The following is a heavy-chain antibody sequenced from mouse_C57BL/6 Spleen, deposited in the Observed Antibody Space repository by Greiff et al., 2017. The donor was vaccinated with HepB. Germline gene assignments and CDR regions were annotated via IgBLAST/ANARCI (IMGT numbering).Heavy chain of an antibody. CDR3: AREGGYYVGNFDY. J-gene: IGHJ2*01. V-gene: IGHV1-53*01. CDR2: INPSNGGT. D-gene: IGHD2-3*01. Sequence: VQLQQPGTELVKPGASVKLSCKASGYTFTSYWMHWVKQRPGQGLEWIGNINPSNGGTNYNEKFKSKATLTVDKSSSTAYMQLSSLTSEDSAVYYCAREGGYYVGNFDYWGQGTTLTVSS. CDR1: GYTFTSYW.